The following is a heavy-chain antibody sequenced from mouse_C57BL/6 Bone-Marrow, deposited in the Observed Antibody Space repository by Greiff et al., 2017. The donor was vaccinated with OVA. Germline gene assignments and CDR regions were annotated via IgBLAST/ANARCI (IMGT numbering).Heavy chain of an antibody. J-gene: IGHJ1*03. Sequence: VQLQQPGAELVRPGSSVKLSCKASGYTFTSYWMPWVKQRPIQGLEWIGNIDPSDSETHYNQKFKDKATLTVDKSSSTAYMQLSSLTSEDSAVYYCARGLNWDWYFDVWGTGTTVTVSS. V-gene: IGHV1-52*01. D-gene: IGHD1-3*01. CDR2: IDPSDSET. CDR3: ARGLNWDWYFDV. CDR1: GYTFTSYW.